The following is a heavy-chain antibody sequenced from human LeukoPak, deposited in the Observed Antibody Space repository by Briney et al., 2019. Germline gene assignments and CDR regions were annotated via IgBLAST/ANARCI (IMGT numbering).Heavy chain of an antibody. V-gene: IGHV7-4-1*02. CDR2: INTNTGHS. D-gene: IGHD2-8*01. J-gene: IGHJ6*02. CDR1: GYTFISYA. CDR3: ARVDEMGDV. Sequence: GASVKVSCKASGYTFISYALHWVRQAPGQGLEWMGWINTNTGHSTYAQGFTGRFVFSLDTSVSTAYLQISSLKAEDTAVYYCARVDEMGDVWGQGTTATVSS.